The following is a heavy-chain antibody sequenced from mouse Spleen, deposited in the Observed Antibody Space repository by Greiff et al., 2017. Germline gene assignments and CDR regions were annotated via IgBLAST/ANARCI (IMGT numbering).Heavy chain of an antibody. V-gene: IGHV1-18*01. J-gene: IGHJ1*01. CDR2: INPNNGGT. CDR3: ARGDGYWYFDV. Sequence: EVKLQQSGPELVKPGASVKIPCKASGYTFTDYNMDWVKQSHGKSLEWIGDINPNNGGTIYNQKFKGKATLTVDKSSSTAYMELRSLTSEDTAVYYCARGDGYWYFDVWGSGTTVTVSS. CDR1: GYTFTDYN. D-gene: IGHD2-3*01.